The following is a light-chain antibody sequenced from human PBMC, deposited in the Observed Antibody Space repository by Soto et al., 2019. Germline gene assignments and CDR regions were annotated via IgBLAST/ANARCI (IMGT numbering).Light chain of an antibody. CDR3: QQRSNWPPRIT. CDR2: DAS. J-gene: IGKJ5*01. CDR1: QSVSSY. Sequence: EIVLTQSPATLSLSPGERATLSCRASQSVSSYLAWYQQKPGQAPRLLIYDASNRATGIPARFSGSGSGTDCTLTISSREPEDFAVYYCQQRSNWPPRITYGQGTRLEIK. V-gene: IGKV3-11*01.